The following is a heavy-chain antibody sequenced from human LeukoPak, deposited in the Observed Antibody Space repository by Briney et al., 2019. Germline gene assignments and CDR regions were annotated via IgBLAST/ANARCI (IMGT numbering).Heavy chain of an antibody. J-gene: IGHJ5*02. CDR2: IYSGGST. CDR1: GFTVSSDY. V-gene: IGHV3-53*05. Sequence: GGSLRLSCAASGFTVSSDYMSWVRQAPGKGLEWVSVIYSGGSTYYADSVKGRFTITRDKSKNTVYLQMNSLRFEDTAMYYCARNWFDPWGQGTLVTVSS. CDR3: ARNWFDP.